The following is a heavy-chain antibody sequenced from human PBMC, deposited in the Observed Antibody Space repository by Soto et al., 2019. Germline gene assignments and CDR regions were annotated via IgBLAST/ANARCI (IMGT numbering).Heavy chain of an antibody. J-gene: IGHJ6*02. CDR1: GGSFSGYY. CDR3: VSLRDRRKISGGWSDYYYGMDV. CDR2: INHSGST. D-gene: IGHD3-3*01. Sequence: TSETLSLTCAVYGGSFSGYYWSWIRQPPGKGLEWIGEINHSGSTNYNPSLKSRVTISVDTSKNQFSLKLSSVTAADTAVYYCVSLRDRRKISGGWSDYYYGMDVWGQGTTVTVSS. V-gene: IGHV4-34*01.